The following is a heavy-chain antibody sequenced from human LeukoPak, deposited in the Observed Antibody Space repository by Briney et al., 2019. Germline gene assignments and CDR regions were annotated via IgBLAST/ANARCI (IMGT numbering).Heavy chain of an antibody. CDR2: IIPILGIA. CDR3: ARVGLPVESEY. V-gene: IGHV1-69*02. D-gene: IGHD2-21*02. CDR1: GGTVSSYT. J-gene: IGHJ4*02. Sequence: GSSVKVSCKASGGTVSSYTISWVRQAPGQGLEWMGRIIPILGIANYAQKFQGRVTITADKSTSTAYMELSSLRSEDTAVYYCARVGLPVESEYWGQGTLVTVSS.